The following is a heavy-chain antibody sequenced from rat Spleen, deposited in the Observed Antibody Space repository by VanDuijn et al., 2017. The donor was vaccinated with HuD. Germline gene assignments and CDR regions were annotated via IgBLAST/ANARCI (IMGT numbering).Heavy chain of an antibody. D-gene: IGHD1-4*01. CDR2: IGVGGGKI. CDR1: GFSFSMYG. CDR3: ARETGYNSYFDY. Sequence: EVQVVDHGGGLVQPGRSLKVSCAPSGFSFSMYGMAWVRQAPTKGLEWVASIGVGGGKIYYRDSVKGRFTISRDNAKNTLYLQMDSLRSEDTATYFCARETGYNSYFDYWGQGVMVTVSS. J-gene: IGHJ2*01. V-gene: IGHV5S13*01.